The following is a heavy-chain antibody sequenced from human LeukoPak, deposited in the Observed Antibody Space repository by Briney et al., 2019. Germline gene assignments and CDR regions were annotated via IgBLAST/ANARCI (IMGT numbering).Heavy chain of an antibody. V-gene: IGHV1-2*02. D-gene: IGHD2-2*01. CDR2: INPNSGGT. CDR3: ARDRGYCSSTNCYYFDY. CDR1: GYTFIDYY. Sequence: ASVKVSCKASGYTFIDYYIHWVRQAPGQGLEWMGWINPNSGGTNYGQKFQGRVTVTRDTSISTAYMELSRLRSDDTAVYYCARDRGYCSSTNCYYFDYWGQGTLVTVSS. J-gene: IGHJ4*02.